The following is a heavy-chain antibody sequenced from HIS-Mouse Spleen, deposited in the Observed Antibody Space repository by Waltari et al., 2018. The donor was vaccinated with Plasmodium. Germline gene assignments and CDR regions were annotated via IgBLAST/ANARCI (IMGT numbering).Heavy chain of an antibody. J-gene: IGHJ4*02. Sequence: QVQLQQWGAGLLKPSETLSLTCAVYGGSFSGYYWGWIRQPPGKGLEWIGEINHSGSTNYNPALNSRVTRSVDTSKNQFSLRLSSVTAADTAVYYCARLVVVASKDSYWGQGTLVTVSS. V-gene: IGHV4-34*01. CDR3: ARLVVVASKDSY. CDR1: GGSFSGYY. D-gene: IGHD2-15*01. CDR2: INHSGST.